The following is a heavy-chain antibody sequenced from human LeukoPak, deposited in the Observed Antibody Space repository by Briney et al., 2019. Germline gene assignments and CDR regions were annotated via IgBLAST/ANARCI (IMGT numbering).Heavy chain of an antibody. CDR1: GGSFSGYH. CDR2: INHSGST. CDR3: ASLSLRFLEWLSDTADDY. D-gene: IGHD3-3*01. J-gene: IGHJ4*02. V-gene: IGHV4-34*01. Sequence: SETLSLTCAVYGGSFSGYHWSWICQPPGKGLEWIGEINHSGSTNYNPSLKSRVTISVDTSKNQFSLKLSSVTAADTAVYYCASLSLRFLEWLSDTADDYWGQGTLVTVSS.